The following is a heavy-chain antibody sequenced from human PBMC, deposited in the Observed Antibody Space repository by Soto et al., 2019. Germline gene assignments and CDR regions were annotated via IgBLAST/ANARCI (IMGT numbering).Heavy chain of an antibody. CDR2: IIPIFGTA. Sequence: SVKVSCKASGGTFSSYAISWVRQAPGQGLEWMGGIIPIFGTANYAQKFQGRVTITADKSTSTAYMELSSLRSEGTAVYYCARGRNQVGATLGYYYGMDVWGQGTTVTVSS. CDR3: ARGRNQVGATLGYYYGMDV. J-gene: IGHJ6*02. V-gene: IGHV1-69*06. CDR1: GGTFSSYA. D-gene: IGHD1-26*01.